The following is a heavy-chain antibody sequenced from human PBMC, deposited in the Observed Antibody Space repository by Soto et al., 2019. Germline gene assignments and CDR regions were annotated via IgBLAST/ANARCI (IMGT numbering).Heavy chain of an antibody. Sequence: EVRLLESGGGLVKPGGSLRLSCATSGLTFSNYAMSWVRQAPGGGLEWVSYMSGSSSTTYYADSVRGRFTIFRDRSKNTLYLQMSSLRAEDTALYYCAKNQDRDLPRVIDFWGQGALVTVSS. CDR2: MSGSSSTT. CDR1: GLTFSNYA. J-gene: IGHJ4*02. V-gene: IGHV3-23*01. D-gene: IGHD3-16*02. CDR3: AKNQDRDLPRVIDF.